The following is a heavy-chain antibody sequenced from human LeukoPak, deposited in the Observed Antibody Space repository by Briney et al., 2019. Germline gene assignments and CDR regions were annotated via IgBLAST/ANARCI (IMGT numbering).Heavy chain of an antibody. CDR3: ASDVRAAAGTSGYY. Sequence: GGSLGLSCADSGFTFSIYAMNWVRQAPGKGLKWVSGISGSGLSTYYADSVKGRFTISRDNSKNTLYLQMNSLRADDTAVYYCASDVRAAAGTSGYYWGQGTLVTVSS. J-gene: IGHJ4*02. CDR2: ISGSGLST. D-gene: IGHD6-13*01. V-gene: IGHV3-23*01. CDR1: GFTFSIYA.